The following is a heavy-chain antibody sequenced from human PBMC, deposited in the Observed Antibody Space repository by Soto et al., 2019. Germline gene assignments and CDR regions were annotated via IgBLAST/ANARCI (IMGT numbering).Heavy chain of an antibody. D-gene: IGHD3-22*01. J-gene: IGHJ5*01. CDR1: GGSISGDYY. CDR2: VYHTGST. Sequence: PSETLSLTCTVSGGSISGDYYWIWIRQAPGKGLEWIGYVYHTGSTYHNPSLKSRGSISVDTSNNQFSLKLSSVTAADTAVYFCAREPYDITGNRIDSLGQGIPVTVS. V-gene: IGHV4-30-4*01. CDR3: AREPYDITGNRIDS.